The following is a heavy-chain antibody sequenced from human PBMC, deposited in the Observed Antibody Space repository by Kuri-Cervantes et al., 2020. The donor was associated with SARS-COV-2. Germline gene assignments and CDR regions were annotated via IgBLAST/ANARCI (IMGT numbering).Heavy chain of an antibody. CDR1: GFTFDDYA. D-gene: IGHD1-7*01. V-gene: IGHV3-43D*03. CDR2: VSWDGGST. CDR3: ARDPKLGLPPA. Sequence: GGSLRLSCAASGFTFDDYAMHWVRQAPGKGLEWVSLVSWDGGSTYYADSVKGRFTISRDNSKNSLYLQMNSLRAEDTAVYYCARDPKLGLPPAWGQGTLVTVSS. J-gene: IGHJ5*02.